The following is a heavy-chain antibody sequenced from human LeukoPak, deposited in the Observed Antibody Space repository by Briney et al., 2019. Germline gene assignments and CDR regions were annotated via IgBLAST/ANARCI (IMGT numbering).Heavy chain of an antibody. Sequence: GASVKVSCKVSGYTLTELSMHWVRQAPGKGLELMGGFDPEDGETIYAQKFQGRVTMTEDTSTDTAYMELSSLRSEDTAVYYCATGYYYDSSGYYYAFDYWGQGTLVTVSS. CDR3: ATGYYYDSSGYYYAFDY. CDR1: GYTLTELS. CDR2: FDPEDGET. D-gene: IGHD3-22*01. V-gene: IGHV1-24*01. J-gene: IGHJ4*02.